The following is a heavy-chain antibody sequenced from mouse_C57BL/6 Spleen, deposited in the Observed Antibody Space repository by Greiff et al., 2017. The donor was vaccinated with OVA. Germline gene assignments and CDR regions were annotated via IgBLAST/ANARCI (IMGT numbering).Heavy chain of an antibody. CDR1: GYTFTSYG. CDR2: IYPRSGNT. CDR3: ARHYYGSSIYYFDY. D-gene: IGHD1-1*01. J-gene: IGHJ2*01. Sequence: QVQLKQSGAELARPGASVKLSCKASGYTFTSYGISWVKQRTGQGLEWIGEIYPRSGNTYYNEKFKGKATLTADKSSSTAYMELRSLTSEDSAVYFCARHYYGSSIYYFDYWGQGTTLTVSS. V-gene: IGHV1-81*01.